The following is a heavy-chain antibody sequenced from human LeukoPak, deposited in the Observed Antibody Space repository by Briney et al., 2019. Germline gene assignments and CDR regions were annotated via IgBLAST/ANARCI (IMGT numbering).Heavy chain of an antibody. J-gene: IGHJ6*03. D-gene: IGHD6-13*01. Sequence: PSETLSLTCTVSGGSISSYYWSWIRQPPGKGLEWIGYIYYSGSTNYNPSLKSRVTISVDTSKNQFSLKLSSVTAADTAVYYCARSHSAAGRRGNYYYYYMDVWGKGTTVTISS. CDR1: GGSISSYY. CDR2: IYYSGST. V-gene: IGHV4-59*01. CDR3: ARSHSAAGRRGNYYYYYMDV.